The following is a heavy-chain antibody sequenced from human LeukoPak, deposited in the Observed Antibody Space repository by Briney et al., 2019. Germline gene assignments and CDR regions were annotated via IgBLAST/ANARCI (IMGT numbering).Heavy chain of an antibody. Sequence: SETLSLTCAVYGGSFSGYYWSWIRQPPGKGLEWTGEINHSGSTNYNPSLKSRVTISVDTSKNQFSLKLSSVTAADTAVYYCASRNHSYGPPADYWGQGTLVTVSS. CDR2: INHSGST. CDR1: GGSFSGYY. D-gene: IGHD5-18*01. V-gene: IGHV4-34*01. J-gene: IGHJ4*02. CDR3: ASRNHSYGPPADY.